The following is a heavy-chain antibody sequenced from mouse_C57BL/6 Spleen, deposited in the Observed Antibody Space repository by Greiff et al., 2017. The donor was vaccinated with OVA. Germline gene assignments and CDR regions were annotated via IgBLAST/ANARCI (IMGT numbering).Heavy chain of an antibody. CDR1: GYSITSGYY. V-gene: IGHV3-6*01. J-gene: IGHJ4*01. CDR2: ISYDGSN. Sequence: EVQLQESGPGLVKPSQSLSLTCSVTGYSITSGYYWNWIRQFPGNKLEWMGYISYDGSNNYNPSLKNLISITRDTSKNQFFLKLNSVTTEDTATYYCARVDYGSSYDYAMDYWGQGTSVTVSS. CDR3: ARVDYGSSYDYAMDY. D-gene: IGHD1-1*01.